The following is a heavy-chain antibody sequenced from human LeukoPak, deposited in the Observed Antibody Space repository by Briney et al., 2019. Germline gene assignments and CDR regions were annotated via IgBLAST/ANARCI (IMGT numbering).Heavy chain of an antibody. J-gene: IGHJ4*02. D-gene: IGHD3-9*01. V-gene: IGHV3-23*01. Sequence: PGGSLRLSCAASGFTFSDYYMSWIRQAPGKGLEWVSAISGSGGSTYYADSVKGRFTISRDNSKNTLYLQMNSLRAEDTAVYYCARRTGTYYDILTGYIDYWGQGTLVTVST. CDR1: GFTFSDYY. CDR2: ISGSGGST. CDR3: ARRTGTYYDILTGYIDY.